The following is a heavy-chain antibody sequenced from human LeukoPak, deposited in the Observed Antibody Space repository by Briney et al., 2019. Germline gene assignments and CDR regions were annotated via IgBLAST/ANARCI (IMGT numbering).Heavy chain of an antibody. CDR2: INHNGNVN. J-gene: IGHJ5*02. CDR1: GFTFSSYW. Sequence: PGGSLRLSCAASGFTFSSYWMNWARQAPGKGLEWVASINHNGNVNYYVDSVKGRFTISRDNAKNSLYLQMSNLRAEDTAVYYCARDTSSGWFSSRYNWFDPWGQGTLVTVSS. CDR3: ARDTSSGWFSSRYNWFDP. V-gene: IGHV3-7*03. D-gene: IGHD6-19*01.